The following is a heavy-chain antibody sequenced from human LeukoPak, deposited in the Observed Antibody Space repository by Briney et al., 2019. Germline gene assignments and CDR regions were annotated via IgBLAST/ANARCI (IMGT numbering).Heavy chain of an antibody. V-gene: IGHV3-30-3*01. J-gene: IGHJ5*02. D-gene: IGHD3-10*01. CDR3: ARVGTMVRGVNFNWFDP. CDR2: ISYDGSNK. CDR1: GFTFSSYA. Sequence: GGSLRLSCAASGFTFSSYAMHWVRQAPGKGLEWVAVISYDGSNKYYADSVKGRFTISRDNSKNPLYLQMNSLRAEDTAVYYCARVGTMVRGVNFNWFDPWGQGTLVTVSS.